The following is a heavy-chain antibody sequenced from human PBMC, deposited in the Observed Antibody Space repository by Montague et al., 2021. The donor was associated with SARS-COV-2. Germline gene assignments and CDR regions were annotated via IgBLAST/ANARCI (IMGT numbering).Heavy chain of an antibody. V-gene: IGHV2-70*11. Sequence: PALVKPTQTLTLTCTFSGFSLSTSGMCVSWIRQPPGKALEWLARIDWDDDKYYSTSLKTRLTISKVTSKNQVVLTMTNMGPVDTATYYCARELGTVVTLDYWGQGTLVTVSA. D-gene: IGHD4-23*01. CDR1: GFSLSTSGMC. J-gene: IGHJ4*02. CDR3: ARELGTVVTLDY. CDR2: IDWDDDK.